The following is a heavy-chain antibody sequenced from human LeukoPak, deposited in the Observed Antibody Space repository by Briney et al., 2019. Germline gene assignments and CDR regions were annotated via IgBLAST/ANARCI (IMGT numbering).Heavy chain of an antibody. CDR2: IYTSGSA. CDR3: ASEVPASIDYFQH. CDR1: GGSISSGTYF. J-gene: IGHJ1*01. V-gene: IGHV4-61*02. D-gene: IGHD2-2*02. Sequence: SQTLSLTCTVSGGSISSGTYFWSWIRQPAGKGLEWIGRIYTSGSANYNPSLKSRVTMSVDTSRNQFSLRLSSVTAADTAVYYCASEVPASIDYFQHWGQGTLVTVSS.